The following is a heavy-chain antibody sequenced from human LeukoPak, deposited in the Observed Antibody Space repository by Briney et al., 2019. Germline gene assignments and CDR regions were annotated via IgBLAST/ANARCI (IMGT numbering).Heavy chain of an antibody. J-gene: IGHJ4*02. CDR2: INHSGST. Sequence: PSETLSLTCAVYGGSFSGYYWSWIRQPPGKGLEWIGEINHSGSTNYNPSLKSRVTISVDTSKNQFSPKLSSVTAADTAVYYCARSSGWPHFTSRLDYWGQGTLVTVSS. V-gene: IGHV4-34*01. CDR1: GGSFSGYY. D-gene: IGHD6-19*01. CDR3: ARSSGWPHFTSRLDY.